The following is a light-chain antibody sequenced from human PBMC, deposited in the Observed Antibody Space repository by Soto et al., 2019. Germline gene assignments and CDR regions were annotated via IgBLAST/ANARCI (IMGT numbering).Light chain of an antibody. CDR1: QSISIW. V-gene: IGKV1-5*01. Sequence: DIQMTQSPSTLSASVGDRITITCRASQSISIWLAWYQQTPGKAPKILIYDASRLETGVPSRFSGSGSGTEFTLTISGLQPDDFATYYCQQYNGYSTWTCGQGTRVETK. CDR3: QQYNGYSTWT. J-gene: IGKJ1*01. CDR2: DAS.